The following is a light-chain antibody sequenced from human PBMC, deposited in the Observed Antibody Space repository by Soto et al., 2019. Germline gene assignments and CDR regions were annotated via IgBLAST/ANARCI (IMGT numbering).Light chain of an antibody. CDR3: QQCGICRWP. CDR1: QPVSSSY. CDR2: GAS. V-gene: IGKV3-20*01. J-gene: IGKJ1*01. Sequence: EIVLTQSPGILSLSPGERATLSCRASQPVSSSYLAWYQQKPGQAPRLLIYGASTRATGIPDGFSDSGSGTDSTLTISRLEPEDCAVYYSQQCGICRWPFGQGTMVDIK.